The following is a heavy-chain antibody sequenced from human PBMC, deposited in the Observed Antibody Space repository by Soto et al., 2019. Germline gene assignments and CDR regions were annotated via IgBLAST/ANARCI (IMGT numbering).Heavy chain of an antibody. Sequence: GGSLRLSCAASGFTFSNAWMNWVRQAPGKGLEWVGRIKSKTDGGTTDYAAPVKGRFTISRDDPKNTLYLQMNSLKTEDTAVYYCTTDPPPPDDFWSGPNEYSYSGMDVWGQGTTVTVSS. V-gene: IGHV3-15*07. J-gene: IGHJ6*02. CDR2: IKSKTDGGTT. D-gene: IGHD3-3*01. CDR1: GFTFSNAW. CDR3: TTDPPPPDDFWSGPNEYSYSGMDV.